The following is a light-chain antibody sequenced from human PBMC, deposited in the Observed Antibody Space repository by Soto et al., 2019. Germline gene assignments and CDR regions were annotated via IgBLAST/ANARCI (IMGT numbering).Light chain of an antibody. CDR2: WAS. J-gene: IGKJ4*01. CDR1: QSVLYSSNNKNY. Sequence: DIVMTQSPDSLAVSLGERATINCKSSQSVLYSSNNKNYLAWYQQKAGQPPKLLIYWASTRQSGVPDRFSGSGSETDFTLTISSLQAEDVAIYYCQQYYNPPLTFGGGTKVDVK. V-gene: IGKV4-1*01. CDR3: QQYYNPPLT.